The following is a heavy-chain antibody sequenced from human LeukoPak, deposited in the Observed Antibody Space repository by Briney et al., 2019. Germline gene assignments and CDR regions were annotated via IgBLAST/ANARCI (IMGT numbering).Heavy chain of an antibody. V-gene: IGHV3-30*02. CDR2: ILYDGTIK. Sequence: GGSLRLSCAASGFPFSNYGMHWVRQTPGKGLEWVAFILYDGTIKNYADSVKGRLTISRDNSKNTLFLQINSLRSEDTAVYHCAKDHCSSTSCSNLFDPWGQGTLVTVSS. CDR3: AKDHCSSTSCSNLFDP. CDR1: GFPFSNYG. D-gene: IGHD2-2*01. J-gene: IGHJ5*02.